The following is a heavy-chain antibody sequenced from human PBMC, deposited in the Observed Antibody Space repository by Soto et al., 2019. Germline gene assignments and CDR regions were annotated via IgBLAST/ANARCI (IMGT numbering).Heavy chain of an antibody. CDR3: AKHQVPATVTAFDY. Sequence: GGSLRLSCAASGFTFSSYAMSWVRQAPGKGLEWVSAISGSGGSTYYADSVKGRFTISRANSKNTLYLQMNSLRAEDTAVYYCAKHQVPATVTAFDYWGQGTLVTVSS. V-gene: IGHV3-23*01. J-gene: IGHJ4*02. D-gene: IGHD4-17*01. CDR2: ISGSGGST. CDR1: GFTFSSYA.